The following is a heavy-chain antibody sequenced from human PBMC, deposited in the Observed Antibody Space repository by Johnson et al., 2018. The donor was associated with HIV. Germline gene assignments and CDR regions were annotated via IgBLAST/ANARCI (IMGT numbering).Heavy chain of an antibody. CDR1: GFTFSSYG. CDR3: ARERNYGTHAAFDI. J-gene: IGHJ3*02. CDR2: ISYDGSNK. Sequence: VQLVESGGGVVQPGRSLRLSCAASGFTFSSYGMHWVRQAPGKGLEWVSVISYDGSNKYYADSVKGRFTISRDNSKNTLYLQMNSLRAEDTAVYYCARERNYGTHAAFDIWGQGTMVTVSS. D-gene: IGHD1-7*01. V-gene: IGHV3-30*03.